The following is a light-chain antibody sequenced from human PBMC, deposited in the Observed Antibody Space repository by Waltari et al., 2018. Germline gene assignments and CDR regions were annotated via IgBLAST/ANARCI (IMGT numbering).Light chain of an antibody. Sequence: DIQRTQSHSTLSASGGDRVTITCRARQSITRWLPWYQQKAGKAPKLLIYKASILESGVPSSFSGGGSGTEFTLTISRLPPDDFATYYCQHYDSYSATFGRATKVEIK. CDR1: QSITRW. CDR2: KAS. V-gene: IGKV1-5*03. J-gene: IGKJ4*02. CDR3: QHYDSYSAT.